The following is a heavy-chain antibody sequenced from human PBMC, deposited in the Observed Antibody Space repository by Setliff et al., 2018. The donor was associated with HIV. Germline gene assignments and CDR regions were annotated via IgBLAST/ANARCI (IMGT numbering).Heavy chain of an antibody. Sequence: ASVKVSCKASGYTFTTYGISWVRQAPGHGLEWMGWISPNFGHTKYAQKFLDRVTMTVDAATSRAYMELKSLRSDDTAVYFCARLGSGWSDSYYYAMDIWGQGTTVTSP. J-gene: IGHJ6*02. D-gene: IGHD6-19*01. CDR1: GYTFTTYG. CDR2: ISPNFGHT. V-gene: IGHV1-18*01. CDR3: ARLGSGWSDSYYYAMDI.